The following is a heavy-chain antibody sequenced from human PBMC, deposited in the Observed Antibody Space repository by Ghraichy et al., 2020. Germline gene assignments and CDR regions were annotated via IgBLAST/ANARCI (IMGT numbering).Heavy chain of an antibody. CDR3: AREQLAVAGTFDY. V-gene: IGHV1-69*13. Sequence: SVKVACKASGGTFSSYAISWVRQAPGQGLEWMGGIIPIFGTANYAQKFQGRVTITADESTSTAYMELSSLRSEDTAVYYCAREQLAVAGTFDYWGQGTLVTVSS. CDR2: IIPIFGTA. CDR1: GGTFSSYA. D-gene: IGHD6-19*01. J-gene: IGHJ4*02.